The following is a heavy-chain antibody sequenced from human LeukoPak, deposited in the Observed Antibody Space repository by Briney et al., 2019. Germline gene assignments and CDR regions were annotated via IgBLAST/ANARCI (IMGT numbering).Heavy chain of an antibody. CDR1: GGSISSSPYY. CDR3: ARAGIFSSSWTGDVGYMDV. V-gene: IGHV4-39*07. CDR2: IYYSGTT. D-gene: IGHD6-13*01. J-gene: IGHJ6*03. Sequence: SETLSLTCTVSGGSISSSPYYWGWIRQPPGKGLEWIGSIYYSGTTHYNPSLESRVTISVDTSKNQFSLKLASVTAADTAVYYCARAGIFSSSWTGDVGYMDVWGKGTTVTVSS.